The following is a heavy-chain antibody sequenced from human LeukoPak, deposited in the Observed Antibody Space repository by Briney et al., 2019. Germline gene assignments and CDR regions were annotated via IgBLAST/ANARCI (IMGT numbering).Heavy chain of an antibody. CDR2: ILNSGTTT. J-gene: IGHJ4*02. Sequence: GGSLRHSCAASGFTFSSYEMNWVRQAPGKRLEWVSYILNSGTTTYYADSVKGRFTISRDNAKNSLYLQMNSLRAEDTGVYYCARDPPDYWGQGILVTVSS. V-gene: IGHV3-48*03. CDR1: GFTFSSYE. CDR3: ARDPPDY.